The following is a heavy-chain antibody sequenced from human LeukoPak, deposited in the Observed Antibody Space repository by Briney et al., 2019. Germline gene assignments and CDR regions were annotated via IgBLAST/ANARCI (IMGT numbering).Heavy chain of an antibody. Sequence: SETLSLTCTVSGGSISSSSYYWGWIRQPPGKGLEWIGSIYYSGSTYYNPSLKSRVTISVDTSKNQFSLKLSSVTAADTAVYYCASSKPLLWFGELFPKPVDYWGQGTLVTVSS. CDR1: GGSISSSSYY. V-gene: IGHV4-39*01. CDR3: ASSKPLLWFGELFPKPVDY. J-gene: IGHJ4*02. D-gene: IGHD3-10*01. CDR2: IYYSGST.